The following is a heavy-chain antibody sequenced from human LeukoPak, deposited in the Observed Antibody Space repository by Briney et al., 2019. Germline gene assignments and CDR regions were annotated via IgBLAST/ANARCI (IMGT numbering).Heavy chain of an antibody. Sequence: ASLKVSCKAAGYTFTSYDINWVRQATGQGLEWMGWMNPNSGNTGYAQKFQGRVTMTRNTSISTAYMELSSLRSEDTAVYYCARGKFNLCKYTPAYWWCMPTNDAFDIWGQGTMVTVSS. V-gene: IGHV1-8*01. J-gene: IGHJ3*02. CDR3: ARGKFNLCKYTPAYWWCMPTNDAFDI. CDR1: GYTFTSYD. D-gene: IGHD2-8*02. CDR2: MNPNSGNT.